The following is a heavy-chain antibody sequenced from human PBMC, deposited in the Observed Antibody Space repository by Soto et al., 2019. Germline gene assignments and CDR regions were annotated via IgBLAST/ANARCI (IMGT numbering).Heavy chain of an antibody. Sequence: SETLSLTCAVYGGSFSGYYWSWIRQPPGKGLEWIGEISHSGSTHYNPSLKSRVTISVDTSRNQFSLKLNSVTAADTAVYYCARPKIGTAAAGYDLWGQGTLVTVS. D-gene: IGHD6-13*01. CDR3: ARPKIGTAAAGYDL. J-gene: IGHJ5*02. V-gene: IGHV4-34*01. CDR2: ISHSGST. CDR1: GGSFSGYY.